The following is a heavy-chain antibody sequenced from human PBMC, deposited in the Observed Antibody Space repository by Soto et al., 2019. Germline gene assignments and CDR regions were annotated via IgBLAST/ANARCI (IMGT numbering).Heavy chain of an antibody. J-gene: IGHJ6*02. Sequence: AGGSLRLSCTASGLSVRNNYMSWVRQAPGMGLEWVSVIYNDGNIYYADSVMGRFTISRDTSKNTLSLQMDSLRAEDTAVYYCVRSLPSGRNYGMDVWGQGTTVTVSS. D-gene: IGHD3-10*01. CDR2: IYNDGNI. CDR1: GLSVRNNY. V-gene: IGHV3-53*01. CDR3: VRSLPSGRNYGMDV.